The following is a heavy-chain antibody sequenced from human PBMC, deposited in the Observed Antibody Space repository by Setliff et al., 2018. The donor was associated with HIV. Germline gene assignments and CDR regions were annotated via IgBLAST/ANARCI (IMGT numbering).Heavy chain of an antibody. CDR1: GYSISSGYY. D-gene: IGHD6-13*01. V-gene: IGHV4-38-2*01. J-gene: IGHJ6*03. Sequence: SETLSLTCAVSGYSISSGYYWGWIRQPPGKGLEWIGSIYHSGSTYYNPSLKSRVTISVDTSKNQVSLRLSSVTVADTGVYYCARHRDPPGSRWIYYYYYMDLWGEGTTVTVSS. CDR3: ARHRDPPGSRWIYYYYYMDL. CDR2: IYHSGST.